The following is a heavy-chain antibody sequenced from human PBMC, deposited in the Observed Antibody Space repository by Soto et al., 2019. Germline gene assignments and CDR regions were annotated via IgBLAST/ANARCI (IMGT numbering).Heavy chain of an antibody. CDR2: IYYSGST. CDR3: AAGYSGYETYYYYYMDV. J-gene: IGHJ6*03. Sequence: SETLSLTCTVSGGSISSGGYYWSWIRQHPGKGLEWIGYIYYSGSTYFNPSLKSRVTISVDTSKNQFSLKLSSVTAADTAVYYCAAGYSGYETYYYYYMDVWGKGTTVTVSS. CDR1: GGSISSGGYY. V-gene: IGHV4-31*03. D-gene: IGHD5-12*01.